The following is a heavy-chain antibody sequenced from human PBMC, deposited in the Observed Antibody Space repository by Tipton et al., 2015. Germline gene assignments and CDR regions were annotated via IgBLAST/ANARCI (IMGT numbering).Heavy chain of an antibody. CDR2: INDSGST. CDR3: ACQDYDSLTRDYQTVDY. Sequence: LRLSCAVYGGSFSGYYWSWIRQTPGEGLEWIGEINDSGSTNYNPSLKTRVTISGDTSKNQFSLKLTSVTAADTAVYYCACQDYDSLTRDYQTVDYWGQGTLVTVSS. J-gene: IGHJ4*02. D-gene: IGHD3-9*01. CDR1: GGSFSGYY. V-gene: IGHV4-34*01.